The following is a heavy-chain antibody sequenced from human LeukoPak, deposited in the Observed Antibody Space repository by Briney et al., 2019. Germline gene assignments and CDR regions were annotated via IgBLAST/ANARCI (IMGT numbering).Heavy chain of an antibody. CDR2: ISYDGSNK. CDR1: GFTFSNYG. Sequence: PGGSLRLSCAASGFTFSNYGLHWVRQAPGKGLEWVTIISYDGSNKYYADSVKGRFTISRDDSKNTLYLQMNSLRTEDTAVCYCAKDPSLRVTLPVWGQGTLVTVSS. J-gene: IGHJ4*02. V-gene: IGHV3-30*18. D-gene: IGHD2-21*02. CDR3: AKDPSLRVTLPV.